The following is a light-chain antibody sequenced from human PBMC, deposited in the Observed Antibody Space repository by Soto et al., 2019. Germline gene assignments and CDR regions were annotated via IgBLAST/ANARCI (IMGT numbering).Light chain of an antibody. CDR2: KVS. J-gene: IGKJ1*01. Sequence: DIQMTQSPSTLSASVGDRVTITCRASQIIDTWLAWYQQKPGKAPKVLISKVSNLESGVPSRFSGSGSGTAFTLTISSLPPDDFADYYYQQYKSSWTFGQGTKVDIK. CDR3: QQYKSSWT. V-gene: IGKV1-5*03. CDR1: QIIDTW.